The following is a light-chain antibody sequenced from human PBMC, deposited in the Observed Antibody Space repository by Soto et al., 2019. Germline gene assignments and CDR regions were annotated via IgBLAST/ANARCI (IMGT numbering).Light chain of an antibody. CDR1: SSDVGGYNF. CDR2: EVT. CDR3: SSYAATNNYV. J-gene: IGLJ1*01. V-gene: IGLV2-8*01. Sequence: QSVLTQPPSASGSPGQSVTISCTGTSSDVGGYNFVSWYQQHPGKAPQLIIYEVTKRPSGVPDRFSGSKSGNTAFLTVSGLQTEDEADYYCSSYAATNNYVFGSGTKLTVL.